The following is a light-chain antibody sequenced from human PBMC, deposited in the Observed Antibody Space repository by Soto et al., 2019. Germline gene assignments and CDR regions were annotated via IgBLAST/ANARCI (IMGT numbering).Light chain of an antibody. CDR3: SSSTSSSTYV. Sequence: QSVLTQPASVSGSPGQSITISCTGTSXDVGGYNYVSWYQQHPGKAPKLMIYEVSNRPSGVSNRFSGSKSGNTASLTISGLQAEDEADYYCSSSTSSSTYVFGTGTKVTVL. V-gene: IGLV2-14*01. J-gene: IGLJ1*01. CDR1: SXDVGGYNY. CDR2: EVS.